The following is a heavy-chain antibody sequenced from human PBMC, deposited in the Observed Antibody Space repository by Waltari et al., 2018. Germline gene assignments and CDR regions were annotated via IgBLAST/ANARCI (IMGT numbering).Heavy chain of an antibody. D-gene: IGHD6-6*01. CDR1: GGSISSSNW. CDR2: IYHSGST. J-gene: IGHJ4*02. CDR3: ARDPVPSSIAARRMVPGPYYFDY. Sequence: QVQLQESGPGLVKPSGTLSLTCAVSGGSISSSNWWSWVRQPPGKGLEWIGEIYHSGSTNYNPSLKSRVTISVDKSKNQFSLKLSSVTAADTAVYYCARDPVPSSIAARRMVPGPYYFDYWGQGTLVTVSS. V-gene: IGHV4-4*02.